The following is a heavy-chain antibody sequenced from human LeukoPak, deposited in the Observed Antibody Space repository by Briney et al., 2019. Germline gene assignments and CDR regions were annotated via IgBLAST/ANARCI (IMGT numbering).Heavy chain of an antibody. CDR3: ARDGYDYVWGSYRYTPSY. J-gene: IGHJ4*02. CDR2: IIPIFGTA. Sequence: SVKVSCKASGGTFSGYAISWVRQAPGQGLEWMGGIIPIFGTANYAQKFQGRVTITADKSTSTAYMELSSLRSEDTAVYYCARDGYDYVWGSYRYTPSYWGQGTLVTVSS. V-gene: IGHV1-69*06. D-gene: IGHD3-16*02. CDR1: GGTFSGYA.